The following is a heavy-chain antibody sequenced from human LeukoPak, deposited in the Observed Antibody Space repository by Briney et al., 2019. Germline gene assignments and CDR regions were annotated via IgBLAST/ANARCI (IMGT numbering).Heavy chain of an antibody. Sequence: ASVKVSCKASGYTFTGYYMHWVRQAPGQGLEWMGWINPNSGGTNYAQKFQGRVTMTRDTSISTAYMELSRLRSDDTAVYYCARLLWFGGTHFDYWGQGTLVTVSS. J-gene: IGHJ4*02. CDR2: INPNSGGT. D-gene: IGHD3-10*01. CDR3: ARLLWFGGTHFDY. CDR1: GYTFTGYY. V-gene: IGHV1-2*02.